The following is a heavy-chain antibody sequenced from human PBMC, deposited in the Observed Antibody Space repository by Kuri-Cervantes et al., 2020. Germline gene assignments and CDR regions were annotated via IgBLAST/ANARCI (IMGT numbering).Heavy chain of an antibody. CDR1: GGSDSSASHN. Sequence: LRLSCTVSGGSDSSASHNWSWLRQPAGKGLEWIGRIYTSGSTNYNPSLKSRVTISVDTSKNQFSLKLSSVTAADTAVYYCARGWEHEGVDYWGQGTLVTVSS. CDR2: IYTSGST. CDR3: ARGWEHEGVDY. J-gene: IGHJ4*02. D-gene: IGHD4-23*01. V-gene: IGHV4-61*02.